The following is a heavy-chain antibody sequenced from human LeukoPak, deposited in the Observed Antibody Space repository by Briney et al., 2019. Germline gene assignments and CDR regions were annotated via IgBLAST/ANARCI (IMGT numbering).Heavy chain of an antibody. CDR2: LSASGTT. Sequence: SETLSLTCSVSGGSISNYFWGWLRQPAGKGLEWVGRLSASGTTNYNPSLRSRVTIAVDASNNQLSLRVSSVTAADTAVYYCARGSSGYCSAASCFRPEDAFGIWGQGTVVTVS. D-gene: IGHD2-15*01. CDR3: ARGSSGYCSAASCFRPEDAFGI. CDR1: GGSISNYF. J-gene: IGHJ3*02. V-gene: IGHV4-4*07.